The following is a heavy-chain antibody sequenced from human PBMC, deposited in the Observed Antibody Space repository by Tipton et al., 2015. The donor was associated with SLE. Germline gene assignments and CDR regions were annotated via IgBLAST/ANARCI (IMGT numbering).Heavy chain of an antibody. CDR1: GFSVRNSY. J-gene: IGHJ4*02. V-gene: IGHV3-66*01. CDR2: IFRNSDT. D-gene: IGHD3-3*02. Sequence: SLRLSCGASGFSVRNSYMSWVRQAPGMALEWVSLIFRNSDTYYADSVKGRFAISRDTSKNTVDLQMDSLRAEDTAVYYCAGPSTSLDYWGQGTLVTVSS. CDR3: AGPSTSLDY.